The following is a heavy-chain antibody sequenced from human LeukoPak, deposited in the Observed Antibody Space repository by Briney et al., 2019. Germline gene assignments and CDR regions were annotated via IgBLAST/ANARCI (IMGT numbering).Heavy chain of an antibody. CDR1: GGSISSYY. CDR2: IYTSGST. Sequence: SETLSLTCTVSGGSISSYYWSGIRQPAGEGLEWIGRIYTSGSTNYNPSLKSRVTMSVDTSKNQFSLKLSSVTAADTAVYYCARELSSGYYLAFDIWGKGTMVTVSS. D-gene: IGHD3-22*01. CDR3: ARELSSGYYLAFDI. J-gene: IGHJ3*02. V-gene: IGHV4-4*07.